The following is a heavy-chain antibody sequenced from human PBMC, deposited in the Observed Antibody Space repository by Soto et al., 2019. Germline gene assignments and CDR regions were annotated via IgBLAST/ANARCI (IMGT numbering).Heavy chain of an antibody. D-gene: IGHD2-21*02. CDR1: GGSISSYY. V-gene: IGHV4-59*01. J-gene: IGHJ6*02. CDR3: ARDLWGYCGTDCYPLDV. Sequence: SETLSLTCTVSGGSISSYYWSWIRQPPGKGLEWIGYIYYSGSTNYNPSLKSRVTISVDTSKNQFSLNLNCVTAADTAVYYCARDLWGYCGTDCYPLDVWGQGTTVTVS. CDR2: IYYSGST.